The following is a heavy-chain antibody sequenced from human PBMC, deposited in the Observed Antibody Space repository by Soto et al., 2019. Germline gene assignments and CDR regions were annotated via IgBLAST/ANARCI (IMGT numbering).Heavy chain of an antibody. Sequence: TLSLTCTVSGGSISSGGYYWIWIRHHPGKGLEWIGYIYYSGSTYYNPSPKSRVTISVDTSKNQFSLKLSSVTAADTAVYYCARDKSGYGPATAFDIWGQGTMVTVSS. V-gene: IGHV4-31*03. CDR1: GGSISSGGYY. CDR3: ARDKSGYGPATAFDI. D-gene: IGHD5-12*01. J-gene: IGHJ3*02. CDR2: IYYSGST.